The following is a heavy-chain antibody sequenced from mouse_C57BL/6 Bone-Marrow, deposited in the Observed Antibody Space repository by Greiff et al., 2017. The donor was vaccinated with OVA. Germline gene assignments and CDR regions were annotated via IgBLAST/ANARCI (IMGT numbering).Heavy chain of an antibody. CDR3: AGRSRASCFDY. CDR1: GYTFTSYG. J-gene: IGHJ2*01. V-gene: IGHV1-81*01. Sequence: QVQLKESGAELVRPGASVKLSCKASGYTFTSYGISWVKQRPGKGLEWIGEIYPRSGNTFYNEKFKGKATLTADKSSSTAYMELRSLTSEDSAVYFSAGRSRASCFDYWGQGTTLTVSA. CDR2: IYPRSGNT.